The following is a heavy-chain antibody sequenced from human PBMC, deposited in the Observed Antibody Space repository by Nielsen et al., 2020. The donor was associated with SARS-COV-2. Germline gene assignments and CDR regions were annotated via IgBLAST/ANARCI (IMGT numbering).Heavy chain of an antibody. V-gene: IGHV3-53*04. J-gene: IGHJ4*02. D-gene: IGHD4-17*01. CDR1: GFTVSSNY. Sequence: GESLKISCAASGFTVSSNYMSWVRRAPGKGLEWVSVIYSGGSTYYADSVKGRFTISRHNSKNTLYLQMNSLRAEDTAVYYCAADYDDFDYWGQGTLVTVSS. CDR2: IYSGGST. CDR3: AADYDDFDY.